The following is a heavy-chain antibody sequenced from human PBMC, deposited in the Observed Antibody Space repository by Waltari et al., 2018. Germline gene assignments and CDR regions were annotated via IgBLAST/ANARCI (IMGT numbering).Heavy chain of an antibody. D-gene: IGHD2-21*02. CDR2: IYYSGST. CDR3: ARLVVVTPTEPYFDY. Sequence: QLQLQESGPELVKPSETLSLTCTVSGGSISSSSYYWCWIRQPPGKGLEWIGSIYYSGSTYYNPSLKSRVTISVDTSKNQFSLKLSSVTAADTAVYYCARLVVVTPTEPYFDYWGQGTLVTVSS. J-gene: IGHJ4*02. CDR1: GGSISSSSYY. V-gene: IGHV4-39*01.